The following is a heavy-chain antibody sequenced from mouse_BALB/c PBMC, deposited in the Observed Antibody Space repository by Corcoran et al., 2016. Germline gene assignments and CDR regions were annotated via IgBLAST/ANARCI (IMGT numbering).Heavy chain of an antibody. CDR3: ARGDYAMDY. CDR1: GYTFTSYV. CDR2: INPYNDGT. Sequence: EVQLQQSGPELVKPGASVKMSCKASGYTFTSYVMDWVKQKPGQGLEWIGYINPYNDGTKYNEKFKGKATLTSDKSSSKASMELRSLTAEDSAVYYCARGDYAMDYWGQGTSVTVSS. V-gene: IGHV1S136*01. J-gene: IGHJ4*01.